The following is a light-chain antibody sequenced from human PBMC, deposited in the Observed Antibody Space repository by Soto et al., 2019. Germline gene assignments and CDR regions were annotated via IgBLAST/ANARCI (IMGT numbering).Light chain of an antibody. Sequence: EIVLTQSPATLSVSPGERATLSCRASESVRTSLAWYQQKPGRSPSLLMYGASNRATGIPARFSGSGSGTEFTLTISSLQSEDFAVYYCQQYGSSPGSTFGQGTRLEIK. CDR1: ESVRTS. J-gene: IGKJ5*01. V-gene: IGKV3-15*01. CDR3: QQYGSSPGST. CDR2: GAS.